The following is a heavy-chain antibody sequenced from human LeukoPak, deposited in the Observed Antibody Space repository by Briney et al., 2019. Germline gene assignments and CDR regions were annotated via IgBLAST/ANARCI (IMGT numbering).Heavy chain of an antibody. CDR1: GYTFTSYD. Sequence: ASVKVSCKASGYTFTSYDINWVRQATGQGLEWMGWMNPNSGNTGYAQKIQGRVTMTRNTSISTAYMELSSLRSEDTAVYYCAISIAAAGTFDYWGQGTLVTVSS. V-gene: IGHV1-8*01. CDR2: MNPNSGNT. CDR3: AISIAAAGTFDY. J-gene: IGHJ4*02. D-gene: IGHD6-13*01.